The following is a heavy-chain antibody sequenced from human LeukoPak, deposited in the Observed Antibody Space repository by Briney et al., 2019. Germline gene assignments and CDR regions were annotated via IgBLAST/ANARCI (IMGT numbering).Heavy chain of an antibody. J-gene: IGHJ4*02. Sequence: KESGPTLVKPTQTLTLTCTFSGFSLSTSGVGVGWIRQPPGKALEWLALIYWDDDKRYSPSLKSRLTITKDTSKNQVVLTMTNMDPVDTATYYRAHKSAAAREGENYFDYWGQGTVVTVSS. D-gene: IGHD3-16*01. CDR2: IYWDDDK. CDR3: AHKSAAAREGENYFDY. CDR1: GFSLSTSGVG. V-gene: IGHV2-5*02.